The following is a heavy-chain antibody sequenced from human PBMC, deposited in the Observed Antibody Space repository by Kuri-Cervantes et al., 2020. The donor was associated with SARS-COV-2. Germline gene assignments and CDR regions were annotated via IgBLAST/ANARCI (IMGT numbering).Heavy chain of an antibody. CDR2: IYHSGST. V-gene: IGHV4-4*02. CDR1: GGSISSSNW. D-gene: IGHD5-12*01. Sequence: SETLCLTCAVSGGSISSSNWWSWVRQPPGKGLEWIGEIYHSGSTNYNPSLKSRVTISVDTSKNQFSLKLSSVTAADTAVYYCARKRVGYSGYGPIDYWGQGTLVTVSS. J-gene: IGHJ4*02. CDR3: ARKRVGYSGYGPIDY.